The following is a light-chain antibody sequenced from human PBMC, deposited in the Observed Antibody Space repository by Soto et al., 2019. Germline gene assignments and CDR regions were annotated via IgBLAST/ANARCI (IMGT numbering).Light chain of an antibody. Sequence: SVLTQPASVSGSPGQSITISCTGTSSDVGGYNYVSWYQQHPGKAPKLMIYEVSNRPSGVSNRFSGSKSGNTASLTISGLQAEDGADYYCSSYTSSSTLGVFGTGTKVTVL. CDR3: SSYTSSSTLGV. CDR2: EVS. J-gene: IGLJ1*01. V-gene: IGLV2-14*01. CDR1: SSDVGGYNY.